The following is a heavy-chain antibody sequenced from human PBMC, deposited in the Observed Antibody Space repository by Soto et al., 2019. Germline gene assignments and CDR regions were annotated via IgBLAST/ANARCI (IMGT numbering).Heavy chain of an antibody. V-gene: IGHV4-59*01. CDR2: IYYSGST. CDR1: GGSISSYY. J-gene: IGHJ4*02. D-gene: IGHD4-17*01. CDR3: ARVGAYGDYDY. Sequence: PSETLSLTCTVSGGSISSYYWSWIRQPPGKGLEWIGYIYYSGSTNYNPSLKSRVTISVDTSKNQFSLKLSSVTAADTAVYYCARVGAYGDYDYWGQGTXVTVSS.